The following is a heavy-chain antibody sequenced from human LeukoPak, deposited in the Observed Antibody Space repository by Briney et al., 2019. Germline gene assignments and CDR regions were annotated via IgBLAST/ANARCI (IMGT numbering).Heavy chain of an antibody. CDR3: ARTIVVPAAIAYMDV. J-gene: IGHJ6*03. CDR2: MNPNSGNT. D-gene: IGHD2-2*02. CDR1: GYTSTSYD. V-gene: IGHV1-8*03. Sequence: ASVKVSCKASGYTSTSYDINWVRQATGQGLEWMGWMNPNSGNTGYAQKFQGRVTITRNTSISTAYMELSRLRSDDTAVYYCARTIVVPAAIAYMDVWGKGTTVTVSS.